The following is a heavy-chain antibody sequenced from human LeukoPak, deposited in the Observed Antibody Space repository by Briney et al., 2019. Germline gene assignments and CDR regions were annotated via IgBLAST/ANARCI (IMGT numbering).Heavy chain of an antibody. Sequence: GGSLRLSCAASGFTFTSDPMHWVPQSPGKELLWFSRINADVRATAYSDSVKARFVISRHNAKNILYLQLNNLRAEDPAVSYRVHGAPFDNWGQGTLVTVSS. CDR3: VHGAPFDN. CDR1: GFTFTSDP. D-gene: IGHD3-10*01. CDR2: INADVRAT. J-gene: IGHJ4*02. V-gene: IGHV3-74*01.